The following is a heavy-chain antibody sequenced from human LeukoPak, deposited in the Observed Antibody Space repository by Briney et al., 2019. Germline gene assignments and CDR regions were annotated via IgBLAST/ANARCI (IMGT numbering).Heavy chain of an antibody. J-gene: IGHJ6*03. D-gene: IGHD6-19*01. CDR3: ARGIAVAGTRSYYYYYMDV. CDR1: GFTFSSYS. CDR2: ISSSSSYI. V-gene: IGHV3-21*01. Sequence: GGSLRLSCAASGFTFSSYSMNWVRQAPGKGLEWVSSISSSSSYIYYADSVKGRFTISRDNAKNSLYLQMNSLRAEDTAVYYCARGIAVAGTRSYYYYYMDVWGKGTTVTISS.